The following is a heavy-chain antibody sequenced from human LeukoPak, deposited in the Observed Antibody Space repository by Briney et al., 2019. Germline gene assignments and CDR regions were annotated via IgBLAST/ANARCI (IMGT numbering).Heavy chain of an antibody. Sequence: GGSLRLSCAASGFTVSSNYMSWVRQAPGKGLEWVSVIYSGGSTYYADSVKGRFTISRDNSKNTLYLQMNSLRAEDTAVYYCASLVGGSAYYFDYWGQGTLVTVSS. CDR2: IYSGGST. V-gene: IGHV3-53*01. CDR3: ASLVGGSAYYFDY. J-gene: IGHJ4*02. D-gene: IGHD2-15*01. CDR1: GFTVSSNY.